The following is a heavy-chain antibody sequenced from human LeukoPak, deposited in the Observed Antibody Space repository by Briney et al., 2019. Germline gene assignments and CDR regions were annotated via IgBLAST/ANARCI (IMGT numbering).Heavy chain of an antibody. Sequence: ASVKVSCKDSGYTFTGYYMHWVRQAPGQGLEWMGWINPNNGDTNYAQKFQGRVTMTRDTSISTAYMELSRLRSDDTAVYYCARVIAVADQNWFDPWGQGTLVTVSS. D-gene: IGHD6-19*01. J-gene: IGHJ5*02. CDR1: GYTFTGYY. CDR2: INPNNGDT. V-gene: IGHV1-2*02. CDR3: ARVIAVADQNWFDP.